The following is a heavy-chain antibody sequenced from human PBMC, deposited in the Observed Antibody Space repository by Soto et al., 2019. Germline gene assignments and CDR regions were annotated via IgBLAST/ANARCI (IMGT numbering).Heavy chain of an antibody. Sequence: GSLRRSCAASGFSFSSYEMNWVRHVPVKGLEWVSDISSSGSTICYAVCVKGRFPISRANAKNSLCLQMNSLRAADTAVYYCASVGTPIVVVIEYYYRMDVWPQGTTLTASS. J-gene: IGHJ6*02. D-gene: IGHD3-22*01. CDR1: GFSFSSYE. V-gene: IGHV3-48*03. CDR3: ASVGTPIVVVIEYYYRMDV. CDR2: ISSSGSTI.